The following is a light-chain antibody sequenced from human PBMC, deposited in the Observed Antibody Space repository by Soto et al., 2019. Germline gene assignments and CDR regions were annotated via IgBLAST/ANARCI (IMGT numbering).Light chain of an antibody. Sequence: QSVLTQPPSVSGAPGQRVTISCTGSSCNIGAGYDVHWYQQLPGTAPKLLIYGNSNRPSGVPDRFSGSKSGTSASLSITGLQAEDEADYYCQSYASSLRVSVFGGGTKLTVL. J-gene: IGLJ2*01. CDR3: QSYASSLRVSV. CDR1: SCNIGAGYD. CDR2: GNS. V-gene: IGLV1-40*01.